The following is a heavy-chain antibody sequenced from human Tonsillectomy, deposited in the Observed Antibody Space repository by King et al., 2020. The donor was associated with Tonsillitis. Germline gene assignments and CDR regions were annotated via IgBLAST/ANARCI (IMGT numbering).Heavy chain of an antibody. Sequence: QLVQSGGGVVQPGGSLRLSCAASGFTFDDYAMHWVRKAPGKGLEWVSLISGDGGRTYYADSGKGRFTISRDNRKNSLYLQMNSLTTEDTALYYCSKDRSNTLVREYNCFDPWGQGTLVTVSS. CDR3: SKDRSNTLVREYNCFDP. J-gene: IGHJ5*02. V-gene: IGHV3-43*02. D-gene: IGHD4-23*01. CDR1: GFTFDDYA. CDR2: ISGDGGRT.